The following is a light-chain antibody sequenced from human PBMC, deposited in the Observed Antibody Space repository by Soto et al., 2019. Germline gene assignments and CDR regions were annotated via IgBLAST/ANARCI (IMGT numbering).Light chain of an antibody. CDR3: QQYNDWPSLT. Sequence: EIVMTQSPATLSVPPGERATLSCRASQRISTDLAWYQQKPGQAPRLLIYGASTRATGVPARFSGSGSGIEFTLTISSLQFEDFAVYYCQQYNDWPSLTFGGGTKVEIK. J-gene: IGKJ4*01. V-gene: IGKV3-15*01. CDR2: GAS. CDR1: QRISTD.